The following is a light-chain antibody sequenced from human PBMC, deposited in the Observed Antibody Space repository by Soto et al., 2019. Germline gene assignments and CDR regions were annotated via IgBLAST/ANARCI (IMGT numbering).Light chain of an antibody. CDR1: QGISSY. CDR3: QQLNSHPYT. V-gene: IGKV1-9*01. Sequence: IQLTQSPSSLSASVGDRVTITCRASQGISSYLAWYQQKPGKAPKLLIYDASTLQGGVPSRVGGSGSGTEFTLTISRLQPEDSATDYCQQLNSHPYTFGQGTKLEIK. J-gene: IGKJ2*01. CDR2: DAS.